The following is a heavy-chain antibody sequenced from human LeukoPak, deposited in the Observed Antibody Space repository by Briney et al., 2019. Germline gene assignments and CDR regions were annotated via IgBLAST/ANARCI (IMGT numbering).Heavy chain of an antibody. D-gene: IGHD2-8*01. Sequence: PSETLSLTCDVSGGSVTSTNWWSWVRQPPGQGLEWIGEIHLRGLTNYNPSLSSRVTMSLDTSKNYVSLNLTSVTAADAAVYYCSRENGAFSPFGYWGQGALVIVRS. CDR2: IHLRGLT. CDR3: SRENGAFSPFGY. J-gene: IGHJ4*02. CDR1: GGSVTSTNW. V-gene: IGHV4-4*02.